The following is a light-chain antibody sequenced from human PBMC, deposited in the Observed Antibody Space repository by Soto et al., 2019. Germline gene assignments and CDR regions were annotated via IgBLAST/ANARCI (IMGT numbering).Light chain of an antibody. CDR3: QQYSSSFHWT. CDR1: QSVSSSY. V-gene: IGKV3-20*01. Sequence: EIALTQSPGTLSLSPGERATLSCRASQSVSSSYLAWYQQKPGQAPRLLICGASSRATGIPDRFSGSGSGTDFTLTISRLEPEDFAVYYCQQYSSSFHWTFGQGTTVDI. J-gene: IGKJ1*01. CDR2: GAS.